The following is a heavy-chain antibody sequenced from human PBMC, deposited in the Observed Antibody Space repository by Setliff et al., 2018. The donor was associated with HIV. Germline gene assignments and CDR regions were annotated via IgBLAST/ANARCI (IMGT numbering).Heavy chain of an antibody. V-gene: IGHV4-59*01. CDR2: IYYSGST. CDR3: ARFPLLHKNAFDI. CDR1: GGSISSNY. Sequence: PSETLSLTCTVSGGSISSNYWSWMRQPPGKGLEWIEHIYYSGSTNYNPSLKSRVTISVDTSRNQFSLNLSSVTAADTAVYYCARFPLLHKNAFDIWGQGTMVTVSS. D-gene: IGHD2-15*01. J-gene: IGHJ3*02.